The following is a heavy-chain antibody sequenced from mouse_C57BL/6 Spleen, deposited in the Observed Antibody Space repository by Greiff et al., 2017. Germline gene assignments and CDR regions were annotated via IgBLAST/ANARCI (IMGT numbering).Heavy chain of an antibody. CDR3: VIYYGNYFAY. Sequence: QVQLQQPGAELVKPGASVKLSCKASGYTFTSYWMHWVKQRPGQGLEWIGMIHPNSGSTNYNEKFKSKATLTVDKSSSTAYMQLSSLTSEDSAVYYCVIYYGNYFAYWGQGTLVTVSA. J-gene: IGHJ3*01. D-gene: IGHD2-1*01. CDR1: GYTFTSYW. V-gene: IGHV1-64*01. CDR2: IHPNSGST.